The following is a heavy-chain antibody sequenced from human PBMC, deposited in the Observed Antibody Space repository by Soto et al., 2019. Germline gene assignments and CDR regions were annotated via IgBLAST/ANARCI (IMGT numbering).Heavy chain of an antibody. V-gene: IGHV3-23*01. CDR1: GFTFSSYA. Sequence: PGGSLRLSCAASGFTFSSYAMSWVRQAPGKGLEWVSAISGSGGSTYYADSVKGRFTISRDNSKNTLYLQMNSLRAEDTAVYYCEKPQQMQWLLYYFDYSGQGTLVTVYS. CDR3: EKPQQMQWLLYYFDY. CDR2: ISGSGGST. D-gene: IGHD6-19*01. J-gene: IGHJ4*02.